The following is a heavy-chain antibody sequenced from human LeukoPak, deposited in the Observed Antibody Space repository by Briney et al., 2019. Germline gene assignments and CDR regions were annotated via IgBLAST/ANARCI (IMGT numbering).Heavy chain of an antibody. J-gene: IGHJ4*02. CDR3: ARVGYDFWSGYFSQFDY. V-gene: IGHV4-39*07. Sequence: SETLSLTCTVSGGSISSSSYYWGWIRQPPGKGLEWIGSIYYSGSTYYNPSLKSRVTISVDTSKNQFSLKLSSVTAADTAVYYCARVGYDFWSGYFSQFDYWGQGTLVTVSS. CDR1: GGSISSSSYY. CDR2: IYYSGST. D-gene: IGHD3-3*01.